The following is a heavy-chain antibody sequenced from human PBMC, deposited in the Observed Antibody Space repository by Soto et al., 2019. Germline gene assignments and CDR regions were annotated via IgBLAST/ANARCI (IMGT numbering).Heavy chain of an antibody. V-gene: IGHV3-30*18. D-gene: IGHD2-21*01. CDR3: AKGMVAIWNDKSCYYGTGA. J-gene: IGHJ6*02. CDR2: ISYDGSNT. CDR1: GFTFSSYG. Sequence: ALRLCSAASGFTFSSYGMHWVRHAPGKGLEGVAVISYDGSNTCYADSVKGRFTISIDNSKNTVYLQIIFLTEEKTAVYVCAKGMVAIWNDKSCYYGTGAWGGGTTVTV.